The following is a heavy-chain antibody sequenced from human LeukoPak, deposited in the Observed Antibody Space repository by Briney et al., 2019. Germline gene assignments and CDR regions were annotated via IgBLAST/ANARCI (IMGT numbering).Heavy chain of an antibody. CDR2: INPSGGST. CDR1: GYTFSSYY. Sequence: ASVKVSCKASGYTFSSYYMHWVRHSPGQGLEWMGIINPSGGSTSYAQKFQGRVTMTRDTSTSTVYMELSSLRSEDTAVYYCARPVYYYDSSGYPLAYYYYYGMDVWGQGTTVTVSS. J-gene: IGHJ6*02. CDR3: ARPVYYYDSSGYPLAYYYYYGMDV. V-gene: IGHV1-46*01. D-gene: IGHD3-22*01.